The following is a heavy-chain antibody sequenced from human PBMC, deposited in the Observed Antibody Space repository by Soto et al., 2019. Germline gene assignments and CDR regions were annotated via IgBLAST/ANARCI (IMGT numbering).Heavy chain of an antibody. Sequence: QLQLQESGPGLVKPSETLSLTCTVSGGSISSSSYYWGWIRQPPGKGLEWIGSIYYSGSTYYNPSLKSRVTISVDTSKNQFSLKLSSVTAADTAVYYCARPRWFCSSTSCQGARFDWYFDLWGRGTLVTVSS. CDR2: IYYSGST. V-gene: IGHV4-39*01. CDR3: ARPRWFCSSTSCQGARFDWYFDL. D-gene: IGHD2-2*01. CDR1: GGSISSSSYY. J-gene: IGHJ2*01.